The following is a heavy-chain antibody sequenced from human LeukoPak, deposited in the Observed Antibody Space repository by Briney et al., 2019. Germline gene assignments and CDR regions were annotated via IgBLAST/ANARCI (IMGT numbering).Heavy chain of an antibody. J-gene: IGHJ6*02. D-gene: IGHD2-2*01. CDR2: INPNSGGT. Sequence: ASVNVSCKASGYTFTAYYIHWVRQAPGQRLEWMGWINPNSGGTNYAQQFQGRVNVTRDTSISTAYMELSRLRSDDTAVYYCARGPVPDYYYYVMDVWGQGTTVTASS. V-gene: IGHV1-2*02. CDR1: GYTFTAYY. CDR3: ARGPVPDYYYYVMDV.